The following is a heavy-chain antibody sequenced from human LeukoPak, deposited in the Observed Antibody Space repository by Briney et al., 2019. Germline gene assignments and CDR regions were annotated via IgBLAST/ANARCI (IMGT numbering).Heavy chain of an antibody. CDR2: INPSGGST. J-gene: IGHJ6*03. D-gene: IGHD3-22*01. CDR1: GYTFTSYH. Sequence: ASVKVSCKASGYTFTSYHMHWLRQAPGQGLEWMGIINPSGGSTRYAQKFQGRVTMTRDMSTSTVYMELSSLRSEDTAVYYCARNSPDSSGFYSYNYYYMDVWGKGTTVTVSS. CDR3: ARNSPDSSGFYSYNYYYMDV. V-gene: IGHV1-46*01.